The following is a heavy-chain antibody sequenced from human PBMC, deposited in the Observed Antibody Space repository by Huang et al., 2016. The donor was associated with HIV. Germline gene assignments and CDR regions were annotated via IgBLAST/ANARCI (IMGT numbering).Heavy chain of an antibody. CDR1: GFHFSSYG. D-gene: IGHD3-22*01. CDR2: ISYNGNDK. J-gene: IGHJ4*02. V-gene: IGHV3-30*18. CDR3: AKTTPRGYDTIGPRAQLLNFGH. Sequence: QVQLVESGGGVVQAGRSMRHSCAASGFHFSSYGMHWVRQAPGKGLGWVAVISYNGNDKYYADPVKGRFTISRDNSKDTVDLQRNSRTADDTAVYYCAKTTPRGYDTIGPRAQLLNFGHWGQGTLVTVSS.